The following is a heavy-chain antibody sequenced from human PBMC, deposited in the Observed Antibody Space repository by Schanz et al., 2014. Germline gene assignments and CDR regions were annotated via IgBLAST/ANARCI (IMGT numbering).Heavy chain of an antibody. CDR3: AREVGGSFGQHY. V-gene: IGHV3-7*01. D-gene: IGHD1-26*01. CDR1: GFTFSAYW. Sequence: VQLVESGGDVVQPGRSLRLSCAASGFTFSAYWMTWVRQAPGKGLDWVGIIKPDGSEKFYVDSVKGRFTISRDNAKNLMYLPLNSLRAEDTAVYYCAREVGGSFGQHYWGQGALVTVSS. CDR2: IKPDGSEK. J-gene: IGHJ4*02.